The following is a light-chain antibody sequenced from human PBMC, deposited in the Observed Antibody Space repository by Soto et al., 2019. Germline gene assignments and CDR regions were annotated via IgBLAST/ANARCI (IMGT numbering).Light chain of an antibody. CDR3: QQYSSYWT. Sequence: DIQMTQSPSTLSESVGDRVTITCRASQSISTSLAWYQQKPGKAPKVLFYKASTLKTGVPSRFSGSGSGTEFTLTISSLQPDDFATYYCQQYSSYWTFGQGTKVEIK. CDR1: QSISTS. V-gene: IGKV1-5*03. J-gene: IGKJ1*01. CDR2: KAS.